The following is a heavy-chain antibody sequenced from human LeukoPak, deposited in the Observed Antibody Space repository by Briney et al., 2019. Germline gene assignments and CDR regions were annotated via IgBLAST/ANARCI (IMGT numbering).Heavy chain of an antibody. J-gene: IGHJ4*02. Sequence: SETLSLTCTVSGGSISSSSYYWGWIRQPPGKGLEWIGSIYYSGSTYYNPSLKSRVTISVDTSKNQFSLKLSSVTAADTAVYYCARAASGPNYDFWSGYYFAYWGQGTLVTVSS. CDR2: IYYSGST. D-gene: IGHD3-3*01. V-gene: IGHV4-39*07. CDR3: ARAASGPNYDFWSGYYFAY. CDR1: GGSISSSSYY.